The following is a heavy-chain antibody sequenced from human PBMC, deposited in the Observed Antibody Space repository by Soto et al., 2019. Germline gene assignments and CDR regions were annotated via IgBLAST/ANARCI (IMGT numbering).Heavy chain of an antibody. D-gene: IGHD2-15*01. CDR1: GYSFTSYW. J-gene: IGHJ3*02. V-gene: IGHV5-51*03. CDR3: ATTGGGSSHAPGAFDI. CDR2: IYPGDSDT. Sequence: EVQLVQSGAEVKKPGESLKISCKGSGYSFTSYWIGWVRQMPGKGLEWMGIIYPGDSDTRYSPSFQGQVTISADKSISPAYLQWSSLQASETAMYYCATTGGGSSHAPGAFDIGGQGTMVTVSS.